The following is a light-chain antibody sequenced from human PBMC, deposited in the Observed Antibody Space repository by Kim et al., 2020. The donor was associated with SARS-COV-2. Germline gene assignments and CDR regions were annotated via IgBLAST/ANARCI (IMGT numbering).Light chain of an antibody. Sequence: GQSFTISCTGTSSDVGGYNYVSWYQHHPGKAPKLMIYEVIKRPSGVPDRFSGSKSGNTASLTVSGLQTEDEADYYCSSYAGSNNFVFGSGTKVTVL. J-gene: IGLJ1*01. CDR3: SSYAGSNNFV. V-gene: IGLV2-8*01. CDR2: EVI. CDR1: SSDVGGYNY.